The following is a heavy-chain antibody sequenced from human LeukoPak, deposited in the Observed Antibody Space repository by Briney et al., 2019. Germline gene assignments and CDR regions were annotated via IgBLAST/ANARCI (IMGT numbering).Heavy chain of an antibody. J-gene: IGHJ4*02. CDR1: GFTVSSNY. V-gene: IGHV3-53*01. CDR3: ARVVRSYYFDY. Sequence: GGSLRLSCAASGFTVSSNYMSWVRQAPGKGLEWVSVIYSGGSTYYADSVKGRFTISRVNSKNTLYLQMNSLRAEDTAVYYCARVVRSYYFDYWGQGTLVTVSS. CDR2: IYSGGST.